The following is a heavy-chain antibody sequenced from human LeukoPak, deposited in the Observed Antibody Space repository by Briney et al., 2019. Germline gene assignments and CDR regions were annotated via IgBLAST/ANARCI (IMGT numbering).Heavy chain of an antibody. V-gene: IGHV1-3*01. J-gene: IGHJ5*02. CDR3: ARGVNYYDSGTYYTPYNWFDP. CDR2: INPVSGNT. CDR1: GYTFSSFA. D-gene: IGHD3-10*01. Sequence: ASVKVSCKASGYTFSSFAVHWVRQAPGQGLEWMGWINPVSGNTKYSQNFQGRVTITRDTSASSAYMELSGLKSEDTAVYYCARGVNYYDSGTYYTPYNWFDPWGQGTLVTVSS.